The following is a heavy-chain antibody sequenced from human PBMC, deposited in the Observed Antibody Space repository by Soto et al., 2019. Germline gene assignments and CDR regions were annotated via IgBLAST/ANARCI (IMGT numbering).Heavy chain of an antibody. CDR1: GYTFTSYC. J-gene: IGHJ4*02. CDR3: ARENRQQLVFDY. V-gene: IGHV1-46*01. Sequence: ASVKVCCKASGYTFTSYCMHWVRQAPGQGLEWMGIINPSGGSTSYAQKFQGRVTMTRDTSTSTVYMELSSLRSEDTAVYYCARENRQQLVFDYWGQGTLVTVSS. D-gene: IGHD6-13*01. CDR2: INPSGGST.